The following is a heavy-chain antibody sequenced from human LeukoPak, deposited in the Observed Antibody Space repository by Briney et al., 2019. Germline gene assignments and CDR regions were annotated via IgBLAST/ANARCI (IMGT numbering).Heavy chain of an antibody. J-gene: IGHJ4*01. CDR3: ARDLHDDYGDY. V-gene: IGHV3-21*01. CDR1: GFTFSSYS. D-gene: IGHD3-3*01. CDR2: ISSSSSYI. Sequence: GGSLRLSCAASGFTFSSYSVNWVRQAPGKGLEWVSSISSSSSYIYYADSVKGRFTISRDNAKNSLYLQMNSLRAEDTAVYYCARDLHDDYGDYWGQGTLVTVSS.